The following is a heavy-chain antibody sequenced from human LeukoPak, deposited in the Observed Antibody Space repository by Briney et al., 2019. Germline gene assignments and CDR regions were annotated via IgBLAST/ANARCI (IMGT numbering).Heavy chain of an antibody. CDR1: GFTFSSYA. CDR3: AKDFGGRSWYPETKYFQH. Sequence: GGSLRLSCAASGFTFSSYAMSWVRQAPGKGLEWVSAISGSGGSTYYADSVKGRFTISRDNSKNTLYLQMNSLRAEDTAVYYCAKDFGGRSWYPETKYFQHWGQGTLVTVSS. D-gene: IGHD6-13*01. V-gene: IGHV3-23*01. J-gene: IGHJ1*01. CDR2: ISGSGGST.